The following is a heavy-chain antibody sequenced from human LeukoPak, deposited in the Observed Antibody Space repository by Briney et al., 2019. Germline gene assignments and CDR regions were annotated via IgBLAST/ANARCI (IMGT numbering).Heavy chain of an antibody. D-gene: IGHD6-19*01. CDR2: IYYSRST. Sequence: SETLSLTCTVSGGSISSSSYYWGWIRPPPGKGLEWIGSIYYSRSTYYNQSLKSRVTISVDKSKNQFSLQLSSVTAEDTAVYYCARDLGGGWHNYYYYYMDVWGKGTTVTISS. V-gene: IGHV4-39*07. CDR3: ARDLGGGWHNYYYYYMDV. J-gene: IGHJ6*03. CDR1: GGSISSSSYY.